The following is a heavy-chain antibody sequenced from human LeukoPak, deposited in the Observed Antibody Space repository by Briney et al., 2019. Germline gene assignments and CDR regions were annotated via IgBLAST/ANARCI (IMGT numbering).Heavy chain of an antibody. CDR2: IIPIFGTA. J-gene: IGHJ6*03. Sequence: GASVKVSCKASGGTFSSYAISWVRQAPGQGLEWMGGIIPIFGTANYAQKFQGRVTITADKSTSTAYMELSSLRSEDTAVYYCAREYRPEGTARSFDYYYYMDVWGKGTTVTVSS. D-gene: IGHD6-6*01. V-gene: IGHV1-69*06. CDR1: GGTFSSYA. CDR3: AREYRPEGTARSFDYYYYMDV.